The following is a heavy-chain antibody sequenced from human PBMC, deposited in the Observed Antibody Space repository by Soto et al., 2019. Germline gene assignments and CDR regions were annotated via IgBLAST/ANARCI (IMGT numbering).Heavy chain of an antibody. D-gene: IGHD2-2*01. CDR3: ARYPVVVVPAASYGLDV. Sequence: QVQLQESGPGLVKPSQTLSLTCSVSGVSVSSDIYYWSWIRHHPGKALEWIGYIYYSGNTYYNPSLGGRVTISLATSKNHFSLRLRSVTPADTAVYYCARYPVVVVPAASYGLDVWGQGTTVTVSS. CDR1: GVSVSSDIYY. CDR2: IYYSGNT. V-gene: IGHV4-31*03. J-gene: IGHJ6*02.